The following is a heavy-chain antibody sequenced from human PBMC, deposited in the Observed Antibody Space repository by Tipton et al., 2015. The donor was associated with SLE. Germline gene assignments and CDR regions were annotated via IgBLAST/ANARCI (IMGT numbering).Heavy chain of an antibody. Sequence: SLRLSCAASGFTFSSYSMNWVRQAPGKGLEWVSSISSSSSYIYYADSVKGRFTISRDNAKNSLYLQMNSLRAEDTAVYYCTTAPITMIVVVIADDAFDIWGQGTMVTVSS. V-gene: IGHV3-21*03. J-gene: IGHJ3*02. CDR3: TTAPITMIVVVIADDAFDI. CDR2: ISSSSSYI. CDR1: GFTFSSYS. D-gene: IGHD3-22*01.